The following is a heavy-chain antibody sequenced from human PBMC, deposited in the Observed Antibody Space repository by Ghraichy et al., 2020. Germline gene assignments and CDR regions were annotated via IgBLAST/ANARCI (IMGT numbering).Heavy chain of an antibody. CDR3: ARVFLPHITGRVWWFDP. D-gene: IGHD1-20*01. CDR2: INHSGST. CDR1: GGSFSGYY. V-gene: IGHV4-34*01. J-gene: IGHJ5*02. Sequence: SETLSLTCAVYGGSFSGYYWSWIRQPPGKGLEWIGEINHSGSTNYNPSLKSRVTISVDTSKNQFSLKLSSVTAADTAVYYCARVFLPHITGRVWWFDPWGQGTLVTVSS.